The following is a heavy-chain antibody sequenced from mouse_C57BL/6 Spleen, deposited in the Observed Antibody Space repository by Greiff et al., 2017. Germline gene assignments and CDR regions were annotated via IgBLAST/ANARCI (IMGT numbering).Heavy chain of an antibody. CDR3: ARRSPTPYFDY. V-gene: IGHV1-26*01. D-gene: IGHD2-10*01. J-gene: IGHJ2*01. Sequence: VHVKQSGPELVKPGASVKISCKASGYTFTDYYMNWVKQSHGKSLEWIGDINPNNGGTSYNQKFKGKATLTVDKSSSTAYMELRSLTSEDSAVYYCARRSPTPYFDYWGQGTTLTVSS. CDR1: GYTFTDYY. CDR2: INPNNGGT.